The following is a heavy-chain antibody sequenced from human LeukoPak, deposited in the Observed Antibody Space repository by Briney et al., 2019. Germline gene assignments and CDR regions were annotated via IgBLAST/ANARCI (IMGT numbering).Heavy chain of an antibody. CDR1: GGSVSSGSYY. D-gene: IGHD3-22*01. V-gene: IGHV4-61*01. J-gene: IGHJ4*02. CDR2: IYYSGST. Sequence: SETLSLTCAVSGGSVSSGSYYWSWIRQPPGKGLEWIGYIYYSGSTNYNPSLKSRVTISVDTSKNQFSLKPSSVTAADTAVYYCARVDRSGYRIDYWGQGTLVTVSS. CDR3: ARVDRSGYRIDY.